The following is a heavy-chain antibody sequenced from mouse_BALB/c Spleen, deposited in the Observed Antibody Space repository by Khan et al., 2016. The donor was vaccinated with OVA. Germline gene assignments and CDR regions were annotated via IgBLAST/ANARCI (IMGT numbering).Heavy chain of an antibody. CDR1: CYSITSDYA. J-gene: IGHJ3*01. CDR3: ARGCAY. Sequence: EVQLQESGPGLVKPSQSLSLTCTVTCYSITSDYAWNWIRQFPGNKLEWMGYINYSGGTSYLPSLKSRISITRDTSKNQFFLQLNSVTTEDSATYYGARGCAYWGQGTLVTVS. V-gene: IGHV3-2*02. CDR2: INYSGGT.